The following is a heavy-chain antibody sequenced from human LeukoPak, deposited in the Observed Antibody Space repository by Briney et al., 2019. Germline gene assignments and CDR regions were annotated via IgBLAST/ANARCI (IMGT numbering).Heavy chain of an antibody. V-gene: IGHV3-21*01. CDR1: GFTFSSYS. Sequence: PGGSLRLSCAASGFTFSSYSMNWVRQAPGKGLEWVSSISSSSSYIYYADSVKGRFTISRDNAKISLYLQMNSLRAEDTAVYYCAREGIVVVQDYYYYGMDVWGQGTTVTVSS. J-gene: IGHJ6*02. D-gene: IGHD2-2*01. CDR2: ISSSSSYI. CDR3: AREGIVVVQDYYYYGMDV.